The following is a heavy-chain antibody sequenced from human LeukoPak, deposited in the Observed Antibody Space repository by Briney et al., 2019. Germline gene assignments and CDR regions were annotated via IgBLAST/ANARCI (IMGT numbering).Heavy chain of an antibody. V-gene: IGHV6-1*01. CDR3: ARGALRRRVVPAARWAGGERDWFDP. CDR1: GDSVSSNSAA. Sequence: SQTLSLTCAISGDSVSSNSAAWNWIRQSPSRGLEWLGRTYYRSKWYNDYAVSVKSRITINPDTSKNQFSLKLSSVTAADTAVYYCARGALRRRVVPAARWAGGERDWFDPWGQGTLVTVSS. D-gene: IGHD2-2*01. J-gene: IGHJ5*02. CDR2: TYYRSKWYN.